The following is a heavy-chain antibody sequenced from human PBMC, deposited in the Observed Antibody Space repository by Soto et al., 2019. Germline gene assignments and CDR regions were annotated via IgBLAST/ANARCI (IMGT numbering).Heavy chain of an antibody. D-gene: IGHD1-26*01. V-gene: IGHV1-46*01. Sequence: QVQLVQSGAEVKKPGASVKVSCRASGYTFTSYYMHWVRQAPGQGLEWMGIINPSGGSTSYAQKFQGRVTMTRDTSTSTVYMELSSLRSEDTAVYYCARWNSGALSYFDLWGRGTLVTVSS. CDR2: INPSGGST. J-gene: IGHJ2*01. CDR3: ARWNSGALSYFDL. CDR1: GYTFTSYY.